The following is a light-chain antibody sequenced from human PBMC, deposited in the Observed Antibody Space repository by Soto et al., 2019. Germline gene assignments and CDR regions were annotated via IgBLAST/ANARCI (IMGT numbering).Light chain of an antibody. V-gene: IGLV2-23*01. J-gene: IGLJ1*01. CDR1: SSDVGTYNL. CDR2: EGS. Sequence: QAVVTQPASVSGTPGQSITISCTGTSSDVGTYNLISWYQHPPGKAPKLMIYEGSKRPSGVSHRFAGSNSGNTASLTISGLQAEDAADYYCGSYEGSSTYVFGTGTKLTVL. CDR3: GSYEGSSTYV.